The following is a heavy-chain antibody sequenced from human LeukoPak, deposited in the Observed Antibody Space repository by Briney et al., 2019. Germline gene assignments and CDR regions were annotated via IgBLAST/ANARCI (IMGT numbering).Heavy chain of an antibody. CDR3: ARGARQLVFNWFDP. CDR2: INWNGGST. V-gene: IGHV3-20*04. D-gene: IGHD6-13*01. Sequence: PGGSLRLSCAASGFTFSSYEMNWVRQAPGKGLEWVSGINWNGGSTGYADSVKGRFTISRDNAKNSLYLQMNSLRAEDTALYYCARGARQLVFNWFDPWGQGTLVTVSS. J-gene: IGHJ5*02. CDR1: GFTFSSYE.